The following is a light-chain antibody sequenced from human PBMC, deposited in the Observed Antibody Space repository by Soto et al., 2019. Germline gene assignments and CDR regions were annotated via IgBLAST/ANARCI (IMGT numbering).Light chain of an antibody. V-gene: IGLV4-69*01. CDR1: SGHSNYA. CDR3: QTWGSGIVV. Sequence: QLVLTQSPSASASLGASVKLTCTLSSGHSNYAIAWHQQQSEKGPRYLMKLNSDGSHSKGDGIPDRVSGSSSGAERYLTISSLQSEDEADYYSQTWGSGIVVYGGGTKLTVL. CDR2: LNSDGSH. J-gene: IGLJ2*01.